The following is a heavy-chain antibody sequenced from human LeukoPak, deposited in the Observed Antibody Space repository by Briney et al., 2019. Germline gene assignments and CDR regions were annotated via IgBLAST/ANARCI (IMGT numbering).Heavy chain of an antibody. CDR1: GVSFSGYY. V-gene: IGHV4-34*01. J-gene: IGHJ4*02. CDR3: AGGIAVADLFDY. D-gene: IGHD6-19*01. Sequence: PSETLSLTCAVYGVSFSGYYWSWIRQPPGKGLEWIGEINHSGSTNYNPSLKSRVTISVDTSKNQFSLKLSSVTAADTAVYYCAGGIAVADLFDYWGQGTLVTVSS. CDR2: INHSGST.